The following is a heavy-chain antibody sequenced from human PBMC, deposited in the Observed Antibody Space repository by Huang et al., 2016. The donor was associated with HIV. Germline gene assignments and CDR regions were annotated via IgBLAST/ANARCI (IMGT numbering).Heavy chain of an antibody. J-gene: IGHJ4*02. CDR1: GFTFRSDW. CDR3: ARGFQAKPGDY. V-gene: IGHV3-7*01. Sequence: EVHLVESGGGLVRPGRSLRLSCAASGFTFRSDWMNWVRQAQGRGLEWVANINLDGSERYDVDSVRGRFSISRDNGNNSVSLHLNSLKPEDTGIYYCARGFQAKPGDYWGQGALVSVSS. CDR2: INLDGSER.